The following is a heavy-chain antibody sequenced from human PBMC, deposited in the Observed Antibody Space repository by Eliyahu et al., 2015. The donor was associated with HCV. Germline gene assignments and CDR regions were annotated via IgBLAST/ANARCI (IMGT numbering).Heavy chain of an antibody. D-gene: IGHD1-26*01. V-gene: IGHV1-18*01. J-gene: IGHJ4*02. Sequence: QVQLVQSGAEVKKPGASVKVSCKASGYTFTNYGFTWVRQAPGQGLEWMGWISANNGVTKYAQNLQDRVTMTTDTSTNTVYMELRSLRSDDTAVYYCARETLGAIPFDYWGQGTLVTVSS. CDR1: GYTFTNYG. CDR2: ISANNGVT. CDR3: ARETLGAIPFDY.